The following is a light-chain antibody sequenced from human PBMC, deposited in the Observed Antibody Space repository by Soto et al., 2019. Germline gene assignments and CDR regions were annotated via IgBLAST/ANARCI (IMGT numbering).Light chain of an antibody. CDR3: PCYDRSLSAYV. V-gene: IGLV1-40*01. Sequence: QSVLTQPPSVSGAPGQWVTISCSGSSSNIGATYDVHWYQQLPGTDPKLLIYGNNNRPSGVPDRFSGSKSGTSASLAIAGLQAWDAADYDCPCYDRSLSAYVFGTGTKVTVL. J-gene: IGLJ1*01. CDR1: SSNIGATYD. CDR2: GNN.